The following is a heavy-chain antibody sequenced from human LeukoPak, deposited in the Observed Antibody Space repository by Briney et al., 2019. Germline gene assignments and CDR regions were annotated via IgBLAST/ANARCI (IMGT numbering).Heavy chain of an antibody. CDR1: GFTFSNYG. D-gene: IGHD6-13*01. Sequence: GGSLRLSCAASGFTFSNYGMHWVRQAPGKGLEWVALISYDGSNKYYADSVKGRFTISRDNSKNTLYLQMNSLRAEDTAVYYCAKDPRRYSRTGGYFDYWGQGTLVTVSS. CDR3: AKDPRRYSRTGGYFDY. CDR2: ISYDGSNK. V-gene: IGHV3-30*18. J-gene: IGHJ4*02.